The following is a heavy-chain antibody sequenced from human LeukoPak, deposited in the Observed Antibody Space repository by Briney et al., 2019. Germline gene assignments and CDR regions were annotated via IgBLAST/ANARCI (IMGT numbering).Heavy chain of an antibody. Sequence: ASVTVSCTASGYTFTGYYMHWVRQAPGQGLEWMGWINPNSGGTNYAQKFQGRVTMTRDTSISTAYMELSRLRSDDTAVYYCAYESGKYYGSGSYLYYYYYMDVWGKGTTVTISS. D-gene: IGHD3-10*01. V-gene: IGHV1-2*02. CDR1: GYTFTGYY. CDR2: INPNSGGT. CDR3: AYESGKYYGSGSYLYYYYYMDV. J-gene: IGHJ6*03.